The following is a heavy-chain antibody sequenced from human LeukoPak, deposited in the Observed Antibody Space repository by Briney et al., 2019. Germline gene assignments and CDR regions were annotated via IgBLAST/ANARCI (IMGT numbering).Heavy chain of an antibody. CDR2: ISGSGGST. CDR1: TFTFSSYT. D-gene: IGHD1-26*01. Sequence: GESLRLSCVASTFTFSSYTMSWVRQAPGKGLEWVSGISGSGGSTYYADSVTGRFTISRDNSKSTLYLQMNSLRVEDTAVYYCAKPDMGYWAVDSWGQGTLVTVSS. J-gene: IGHJ4*02. V-gene: IGHV3-23*01. CDR3: AKPDMGYWAVDS.